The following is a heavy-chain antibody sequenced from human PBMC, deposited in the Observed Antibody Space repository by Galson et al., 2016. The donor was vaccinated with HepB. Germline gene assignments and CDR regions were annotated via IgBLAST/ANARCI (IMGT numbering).Heavy chain of an antibody. CDR1: GFTFSNYA. J-gene: IGHJ4*02. Sequence: SLRLSCAASGFTFSNYAMSWVRQAPGKGLEWVSSISSRISVISGSGDGTYYADSVQGRFTISRDNFKRTVYLQMNSLRTEDTAVYYCAKGGFYHGLGDYWSQGTLVTISS. D-gene: IGHD3-16*01. CDR2: ISGSGDGT. CDR3: AKGGFYHGLGDY. V-gene: IGHV3-23*01.